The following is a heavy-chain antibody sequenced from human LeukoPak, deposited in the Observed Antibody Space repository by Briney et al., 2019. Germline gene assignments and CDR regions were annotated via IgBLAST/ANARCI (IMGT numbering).Heavy chain of an antibody. D-gene: IGHD4-23*01. CDR3: ARGRPHGNDY. CDR1: GFTFSSYW. V-gene: IGHV3-74*01. Sequence: GGSLRLSCAASGFTFSSYWMNWVRHARGKGLVWVSRIASDGSSTTYADSVKGRFSISRDNAKNTLYLQMNSLRVEDTAVYYCARGRPHGNDYWGQGTLVTVSS. J-gene: IGHJ4*02. CDR2: IASDGSST.